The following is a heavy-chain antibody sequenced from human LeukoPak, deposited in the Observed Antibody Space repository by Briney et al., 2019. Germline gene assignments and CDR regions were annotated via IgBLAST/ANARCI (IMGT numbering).Heavy chain of an antibody. V-gene: IGHV3-21*01. CDR2: ISSSSSYI. Sequence: PGGSLRLSCAASGFTFSSYSMNWVRQAPGKGLEWVSSISSSSSYIYYADSVKGRFAISRDNAKNSLYLQMNSLRAEDTAVYYCARSGPNGIGRRENYDFWSGPIYYYYYMDVWGNGTTVTVSS. J-gene: IGHJ6*03. D-gene: IGHD3-3*01. CDR1: GFTFSSYS. CDR3: ARSGPNGIGRRENYDFWSGPIYYYYYMDV.